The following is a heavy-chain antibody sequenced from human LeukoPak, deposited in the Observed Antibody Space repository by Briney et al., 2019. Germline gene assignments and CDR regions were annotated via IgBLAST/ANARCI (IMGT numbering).Heavy chain of an antibody. V-gene: IGHV3-66*01. J-gene: IGHJ4*02. CDR3: TPGYSSRTDY. CDR2: IYSGGST. Sequence: GGSLRLSCAASGFTVSSNYMSWVRQAPGKGLECVSVIYSGGSTYYADSVKGRFTISRNNSKNTLYLQMNSLRAEDTAVYYCTPGYSSRTDYWGQGTLVTVSS. D-gene: IGHD6-19*01. CDR1: GFTVSSNY.